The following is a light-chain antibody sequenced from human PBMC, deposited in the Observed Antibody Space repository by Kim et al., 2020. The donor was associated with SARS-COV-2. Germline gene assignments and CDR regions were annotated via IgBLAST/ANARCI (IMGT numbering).Light chain of an antibody. CDR2: GTS. Sequence: PGERATLSCRASQSVSSNYLAWYQQRPGQAPRLLIYGTSTRATDIPDRFSGSGSGTDFTLTISRLEPEDFAVYYCQQYGSSPPFTFGQGTNLEI. J-gene: IGKJ2*01. V-gene: IGKV3-20*01. CDR1: QSVSSNY. CDR3: QQYGSSPPFT.